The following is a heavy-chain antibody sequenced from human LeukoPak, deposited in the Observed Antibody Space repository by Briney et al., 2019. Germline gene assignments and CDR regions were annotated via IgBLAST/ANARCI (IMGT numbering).Heavy chain of an antibody. CDR3: ATAPRGRGDAFDI. J-gene: IGHJ3*02. Sequence: SETLSLTCTVSGGSISSSSYYWGWIRQPPGKGLEWIGSIYYSGSTYYNPSLKSRVTISVDTSKNQFSLKLSSVTAADTAVYYCATAPRGRGDAFDIWGQGTMVTVSS. CDR2: IYYSGST. CDR1: GGSISSSSYY. D-gene: IGHD3-10*01. V-gene: IGHV4-39*07.